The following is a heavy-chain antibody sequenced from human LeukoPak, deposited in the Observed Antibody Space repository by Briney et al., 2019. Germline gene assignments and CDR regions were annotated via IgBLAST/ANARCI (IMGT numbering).Heavy chain of an antibody. CDR2: IKQDGSEK. Sequence: PGGSLRLSCAASGFTISSYWMSWVRQAPGKGLEWVANIKQDGSEKYYVESVKGRFTISRDNAKDSLFLQMNSLRAEDTAVYYCARDWLYGHYYDIIWGQGTLVTVSS. J-gene: IGHJ4*02. CDR3: ARDWLYGHYYDII. D-gene: IGHD3-22*01. V-gene: IGHV3-7*01. CDR1: GFTISSYW.